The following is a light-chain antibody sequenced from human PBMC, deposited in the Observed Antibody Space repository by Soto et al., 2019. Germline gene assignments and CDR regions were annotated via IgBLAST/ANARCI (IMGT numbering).Light chain of an antibody. Sequence: QSVLTQPPSASGTPGQRVTIACSGSSSNIGSTTVKWYQQLPGTAPKLLIYNNNQRPSGVPDRFSGSKSGTSASLAIRGLRSGAEADCYFPAWDDSMNGVVFGGGTQLTAL. CDR2: NNN. J-gene: IGLJ7*02. CDR1: SSNIGSTT. CDR3: PAWDDSMNGVV. V-gene: IGLV1-44*01.